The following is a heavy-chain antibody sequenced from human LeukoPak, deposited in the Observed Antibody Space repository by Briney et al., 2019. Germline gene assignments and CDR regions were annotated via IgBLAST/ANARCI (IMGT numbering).Heavy chain of an antibody. CDR2: ISSSSSTI. J-gene: IGHJ4*02. CDR3: AREGIRGSSWYYFDY. CDR1: GFTFSSYT. D-gene: IGHD6-13*01. Sequence: GGSLRLSCAASGFTFSSYTMNWVRQAPGKGLEWVSYISSSSSTIYYADSVKGRFTISRDNAKNSLYLQMNSLRAEDTAVYYCAREGIRGSSWYYFDYWGQGTPVTVSS. V-gene: IGHV3-48*04.